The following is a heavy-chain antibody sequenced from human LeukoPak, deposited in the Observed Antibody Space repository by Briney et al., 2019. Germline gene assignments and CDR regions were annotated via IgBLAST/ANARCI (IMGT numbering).Heavy chain of an antibody. V-gene: IGHV4-4*07. CDR3: ARHGAVGTLYYFDY. CDR2: IYTSGST. CDR1: GGSISSYY. Sequence: KPSETLSLTCTVSGGSISSYYWSWIRQPAGTGLEWIGRIYTSGSTNYNPSLKSRVTMSVDTSKNQFSLKLTSVTAADTAVYFCARHGAVGTLYYFDYWGQGTLVTVSS. D-gene: IGHD4/OR15-4a*01. J-gene: IGHJ4*02.